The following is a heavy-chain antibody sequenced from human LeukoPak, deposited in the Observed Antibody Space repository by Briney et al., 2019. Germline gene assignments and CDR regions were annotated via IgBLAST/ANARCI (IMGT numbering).Heavy chain of an antibody. CDR3: ARVRDGDYYDY. Sequence: PGGSLRLSCAASGLTFSVHEMNWVRQAPGKGLEWTSYISSSGTIMHYADSVKGRFTISRDNAKNSLYLHMNSLRADDTAVYYCARVRDGDYYDYWGQGTQVTVSS. CDR2: ISSSGTIM. D-gene: IGHD4-17*01. V-gene: IGHV3-48*03. J-gene: IGHJ4*02. CDR1: GLTFSVHE.